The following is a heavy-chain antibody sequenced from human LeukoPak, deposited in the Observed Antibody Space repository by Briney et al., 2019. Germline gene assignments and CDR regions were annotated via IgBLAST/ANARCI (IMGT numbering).Heavy chain of an antibody. D-gene: IGHD3-22*01. J-gene: IGHJ4*02. V-gene: IGHV4-39*01. CDR3: ATVVFDGYYHDY. CDR1: GGSISSSSYY. CDR2: IYYSGST. Sequence: SETLSLTCTVSGGSISSSSYYWGWIRQPPGKGLEWIGSIYYSGSTYYNPSLKSRVTISVDTSKNQFSLKLSSVTAADTAVYYCATVVFDGYYHDYWGQGTLVTVSS.